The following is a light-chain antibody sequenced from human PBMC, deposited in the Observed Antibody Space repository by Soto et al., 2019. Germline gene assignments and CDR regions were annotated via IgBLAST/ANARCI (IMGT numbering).Light chain of an antibody. V-gene: IGKV3-11*01. CDR1: QSVSSY. Sequence: EIVLTQSPASLSLSPGERVTLSCRASQSVSSYLAWYQQKPGQAPRLLIYDTSNRATGIPARFSGSGSGTDFTLTISSLKPEDFAVYYCQQRSTWPLTFGGGTKVEIK. J-gene: IGKJ4*01. CDR2: DTS. CDR3: QQRSTWPLT.